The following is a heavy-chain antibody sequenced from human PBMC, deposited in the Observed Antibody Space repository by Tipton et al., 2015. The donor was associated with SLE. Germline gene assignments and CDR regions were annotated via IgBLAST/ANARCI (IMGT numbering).Heavy chain of an antibody. CDR2: IYYSGAT. D-gene: IGHD6-19*01. CDR3: ASLTVLTYSSGWYYFDY. CDR1: GDSIIGPNYY. Sequence: TLSLTCTVSGDSIIGPNYYWAWIRQAPGKGLEWVGSIYYSGATYYSPSLKSRVTISVDTSKDQFSLNLKSVTGADTAVYYCASLTVLTYSSGWYYFDYWGQGTLVTVSS. V-gene: IGHV4-39*07. J-gene: IGHJ4*02.